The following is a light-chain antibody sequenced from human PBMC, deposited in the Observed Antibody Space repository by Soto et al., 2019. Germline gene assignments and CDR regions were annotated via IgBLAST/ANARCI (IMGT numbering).Light chain of an antibody. CDR2: HTS. V-gene: IGKV3-11*01. CDR3: QQAGNRPPRT. J-gene: IGKJ1*01. Sequence: EVVLTQSPATLSLSPGESATLSCRASENVGSYLAWYQQRPDQAPRLVVYHTSTRATGIPARFSGSGSGTDFTLTISSREPEDFAVYYCQQAGNRPPRTFGQGTKVEIK. CDR1: ENVGSY.